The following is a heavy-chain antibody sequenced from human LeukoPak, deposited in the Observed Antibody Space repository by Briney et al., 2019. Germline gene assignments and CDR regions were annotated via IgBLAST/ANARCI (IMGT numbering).Heavy chain of an antibody. D-gene: IGHD2-15*01. Sequence: GGSLRLSCAASGFTFSSYAMRWVRQAPGKGLGWVAVISYDGSNKYYADSVKGRFTISRDNSKNTLYLQMNSLRAEDTAVYYCARDPVYCSGGSCYEGGWFDPWGQGTQVTVSS. CDR3: ARDPVYCSGGSCYEGGWFDP. CDR2: ISYDGSNK. V-gene: IGHV3-30-3*01. J-gene: IGHJ5*02. CDR1: GFTFSSYA.